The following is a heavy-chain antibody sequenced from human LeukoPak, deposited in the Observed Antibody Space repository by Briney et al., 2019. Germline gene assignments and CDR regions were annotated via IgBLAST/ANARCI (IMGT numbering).Heavy chain of an antibody. CDR1: GFGFSSYW. Sequence: GGSLRLSCAASGFGFSSYWMSWVRQAPGKGLEWVSSISSSSSYIYYADSVKGRFTISRDNAKNSLYLQMNSLRAEDTAVYYCARDLEITKFDYWGQGTLVTVSS. V-gene: IGHV3-21*01. D-gene: IGHD5-24*01. CDR2: ISSSSSYI. CDR3: ARDLEITKFDY. J-gene: IGHJ4*02.